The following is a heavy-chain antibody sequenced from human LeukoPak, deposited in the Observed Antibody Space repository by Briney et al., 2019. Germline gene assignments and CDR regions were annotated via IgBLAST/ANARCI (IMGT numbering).Heavy chain of an antibody. D-gene: IGHD3-3*01. J-gene: IGHJ6*02. Sequence: GASVKVSCKASGYTFTGYYMHWVRQAPGQGLEWMGWINPNSGGTNYAQKFQGRVTMTRNTSISTAYMELSSLRSEDTAVYYCARGPQSLEWLLHRPYYYYGMDVWGQGTTVTVSS. CDR3: ARGPQSLEWLLHRPYYYYGMDV. V-gene: IGHV1-2*02. CDR1: GYTFTGYY. CDR2: INPNSGGT.